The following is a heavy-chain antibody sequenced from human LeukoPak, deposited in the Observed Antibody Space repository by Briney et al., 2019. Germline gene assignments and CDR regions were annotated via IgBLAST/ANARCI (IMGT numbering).Heavy chain of an antibody. CDR3: ARVPLSKIYYYYMDV. V-gene: IGHV1-69*10. CDR2: IIPILGTA. Sequence: SVKVSCKASGGTFSSYAISWVRQAPGQGLEWVGGIIPILGTANYAQKFQGRVTIIADKSTSTAYMELSSLRSDDTAVYYCARVPLSKIYYYYMDVWGKGTTVTVSS. J-gene: IGHJ6*03. CDR1: GGTFSSYA.